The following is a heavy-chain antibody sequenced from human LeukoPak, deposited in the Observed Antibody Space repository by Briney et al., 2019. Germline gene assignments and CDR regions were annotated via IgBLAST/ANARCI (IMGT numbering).Heavy chain of an antibody. CDR3: AREAFGMDV. Sequence: PGGSLRLSCAASGFTFNNYAIHWIRQAPGKGLEWVAGISHEGSYTYYADSVKGRFSVSRDSSKNTLSLQMNSLRAEDTAVYYCAREAFGMDVWAKGPQSPSP. CDR1: GFTFNNYA. V-gene: IGHV3-30*04. J-gene: IGHJ6*02. CDR2: ISHEGSYT.